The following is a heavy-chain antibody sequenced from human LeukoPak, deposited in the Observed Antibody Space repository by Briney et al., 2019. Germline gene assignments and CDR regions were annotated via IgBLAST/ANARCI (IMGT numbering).Heavy chain of an antibody. CDR3: AKSPDVALVNFDY. J-gene: IGHJ4*02. D-gene: IGHD3-3*02. CDR1: GFTFSSYA. CDR2: ISASGGTT. Sequence: GASLRLSCAASGFTFSSYAITWVRQAPGKGLEWVSTISASGGTTCYADSVKGRFTISRDNSKDTLHLQMNSLRAEDTAVYYCAKSPDVALVNFDYWGQGSLVTVSS. V-gene: IGHV3-23*01.